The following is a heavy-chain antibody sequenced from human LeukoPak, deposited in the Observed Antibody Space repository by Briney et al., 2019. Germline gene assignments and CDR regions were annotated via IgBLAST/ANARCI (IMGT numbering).Heavy chain of an antibody. CDR2: INHSGST. D-gene: IGHD6-19*01. CDR3: ASCIAVAGTVY. V-gene: IGHV4-34*01. J-gene: IGHJ4*02. Sequence: SETLSLTCAVYGVSFSGYYWSWIRQPPGKGLEWIGEINHSGSTNYNPSLKSRVTISVDTSKNQFSLKLSSVTAADTAVYYCASCIAVAGTVYWGRGTLVTVSS. CDR1: GVSFSGYY.